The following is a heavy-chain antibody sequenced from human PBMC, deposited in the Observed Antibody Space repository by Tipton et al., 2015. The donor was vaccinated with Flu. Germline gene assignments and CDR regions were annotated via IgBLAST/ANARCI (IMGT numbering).Heavy chain of an antibody. V-gene: IGHV4-4*07. D-gene: IGHD4-17*01. Sequence: TLSLTCTVSGGSISSYYWSWIRQPAGKGLEWIGRIYTSGSTYYNPSLKSRVTISVDTSKNQFSLKLSSVTAADTAVYYCASTHAQITVTTLAFDYWGQGTLVTVSS. CDR3: ASTHAQITVTTLAFDY. CDR2: IYTSGST. CDR1: GGSISSYY. J-gene: IGHJ4*02.